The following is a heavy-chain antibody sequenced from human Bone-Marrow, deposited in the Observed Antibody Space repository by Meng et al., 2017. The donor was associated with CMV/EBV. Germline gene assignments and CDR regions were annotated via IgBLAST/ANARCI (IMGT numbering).Heavy chain of an antibody. CDR1: GGSISSSSYY. D-gene: IGHD3-10*01. V-gene: IGHV4-39*07. CDR2: IYYSGST. J-gene: IGHJ3*02. Sequence: SETLSLTCTVSGGSISSSSYYWGWIRQPPGKGLEWIGSIYYSGSTYYNPSLKSRVTISVDTSKNQFSLKLSSVTAADTAVCYCARGRGSGSYYDAFDIWGQGTMVTVSS. CDR3: ARGRGSGSYYDAFDI.